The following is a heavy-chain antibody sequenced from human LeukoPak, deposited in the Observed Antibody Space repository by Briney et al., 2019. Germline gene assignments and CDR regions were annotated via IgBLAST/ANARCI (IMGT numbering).Heavy chain of an antibody. Sequence: GASLKVSCKASGYTFTSYYMHWVRQAPGQGLEWMGIINPSGGSTSYAQKFQGRVTMTRDMSTSTVYMELSSLRSEDTAVYYCARALLWFGEFKYWGQGTLVTVSS. D-gene: IGHD3-10*01. CDR3: ARALLWFGEFKY. CDR1: GYTFTSYY. CDR2: INPSGGST. V-gene: IGHV1-46*01. J-gene: IGHJ4*02.